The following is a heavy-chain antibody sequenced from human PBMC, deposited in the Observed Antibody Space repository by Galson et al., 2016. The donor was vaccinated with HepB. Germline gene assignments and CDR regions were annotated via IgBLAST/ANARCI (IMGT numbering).Heavy chain of an antibody. CDR3: ARTSYRECTGTRCVNFRYYYYMDV. CDR2: IFYGGTT. D-gene: IGHD2-8*02. J-gene: IGHJ6*03. CDR1: GFTVSNYY. Sequence: SLRLSCAASGFTVSNYYMSWVRQAPGKGLEWVSVIFYGGTTYYADSVEGRFTISRDDSMNTLYLQMNSLTAEDTAVYFCARTSYRECTGTRCVNFRYYYYMDVWGKGTTVTLSS. V-gene: IGHV3-53*01.